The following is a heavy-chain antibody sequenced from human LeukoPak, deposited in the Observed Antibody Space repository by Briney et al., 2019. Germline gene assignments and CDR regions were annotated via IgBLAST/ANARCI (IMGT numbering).Heavy chain of an antibody. J-gene: IGHJ2*01. CDR2: ISHSGNT. Sequence: PSETLSLTCAVSGASISSGSYSWSWIRQPPGKGLEWIGYISHSGNTYYNPSLKSRVTISVDKSKNQFSLKLTSVTAADTAVYYCARYSSTWPYWYFDLWGRGTLATVSS. CDR1: GASISSGSYS. CDR3: ARYSSTWPYWYFDL. V-gene: IGHV4-30-2*01. D-gene: IGHD6-13*01.